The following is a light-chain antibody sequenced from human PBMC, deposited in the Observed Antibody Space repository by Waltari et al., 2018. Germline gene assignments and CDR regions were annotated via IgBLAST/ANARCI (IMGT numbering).Light chain of an antibody. J-gene: IGKJ2*01. V-gene: IGKV4-1*01. Sequence: DIVMTQSPDSLAVSLGERATINCKSSQTVLYSSNTTNYLAGYQQKPGQPPKLVIYWASTRESGVPDRFSASGSGTDFNFTISSLQAEDVAVYYCQQYYTSPYTFAQGTKLEI. CDR3: QQYYTSPYT. CDR2: WAS. CDR1: QTVLYSSNTTNY.